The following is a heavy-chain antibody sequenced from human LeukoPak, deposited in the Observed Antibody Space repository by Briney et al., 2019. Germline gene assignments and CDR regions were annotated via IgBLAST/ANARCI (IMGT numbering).Heavy chain of an antibody. V-gene: IGHV3-74*01. CDR1: GFTFNNYW. J-gene: IGHJ5*02. Sequence: LPGGSLRLSCAASGFTFNNYWMHWVRQAPGKGLVWVSRINTDGSSINYADSVKGRFTISRDNSKNTLYLQMNSLRAEDTAVYYCAKAYQGVSSGYDPWGQGTLVTVSS. D-gene: IGHD6-19*01. CDR3: AKAYQGVSSGYDP. CDR2: INTDGSSI.